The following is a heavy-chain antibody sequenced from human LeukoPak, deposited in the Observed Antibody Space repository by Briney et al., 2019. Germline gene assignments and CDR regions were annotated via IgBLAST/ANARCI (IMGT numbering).Heavy chain of an antibody. CDR3: ARDRGSSGFDAFDT. J-gene: IGHJ3*02. V-gene: IGHV4-34*01. D-gene: IGHD3-22*01. CDR2: INHSGST. Sequence: SETLSLTCAVYGGSFSGYYWSWIRQAPGKGLEWIGEINHSGSTNYNPSLKSRVTISVDTSKNQFSLKLSSVTAADTAVYYCARDRGSSGFDAFDTWGQGTMVTVSS. CDR1: GGSFSGYY.